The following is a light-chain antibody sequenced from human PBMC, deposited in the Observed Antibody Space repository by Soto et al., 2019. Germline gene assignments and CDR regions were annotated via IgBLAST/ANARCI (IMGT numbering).Light chain of an antibody. Sequence: QAVVTQPPSVSGAPGQRVTISCTGSSSNIGAGYDVHWYQQLPGTAPKLLIYGNSNRPSGVPDRFSGSKSGTSASLAITGLQAEDGADYYCQSYDSSLSGSYVFGTGTQLTVL. J-gene: IGLJ1*01. V-gene: IGLV1-40*01. CDR1: SSNIGAGYD. CDR3: QSYDSSLSGSYV. CDR2: GNS.